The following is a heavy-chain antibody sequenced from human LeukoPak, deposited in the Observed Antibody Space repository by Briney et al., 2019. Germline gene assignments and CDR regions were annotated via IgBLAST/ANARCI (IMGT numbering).Heavy chain of an antibody. V-gene: IGHV3-48*01. CDR3: ARDQSSITISGVVDPPYYFYGMDV. J-gene: IGHJ6*02. CDR2: ISSSSSTI. Sequence: GGSLRLSCAASGFTFSSYSMNWVRQAPGKGLEWVSYISSSSSTIYYADSVKGRFTISRDNAKNSLYLQMNSLRAEDTAVYYCARDQSSITISGVVDPPYYFYGMDVWGQGTTVTVSS. CDR1: GFTFSSYS. D-gene: IGHD3-3*01.